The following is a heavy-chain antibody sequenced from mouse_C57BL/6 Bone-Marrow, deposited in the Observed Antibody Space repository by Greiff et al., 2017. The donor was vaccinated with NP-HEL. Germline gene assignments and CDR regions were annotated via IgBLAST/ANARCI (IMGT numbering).Heavy chain of an antibody. J-gene: IGHJ3*01. D-gene: IGHD2-4*01. CDR1: GFTFSSYG. CDR3: ASPYDYDVAWFAY. Sequence: EVKLMESGGDLVKPGGSLKLSCAASGFTFSSYGMSWVRQTPDKRLEWVATISSGGSYTYYPASVKGRFTISRDNAKNTLYLQMSSLKSEDTAMYYCASPYDYDVAWFAYWGQGNLVTVSA. V-gene: IGHV5-6*01. CDR2: ISSGGSYT.